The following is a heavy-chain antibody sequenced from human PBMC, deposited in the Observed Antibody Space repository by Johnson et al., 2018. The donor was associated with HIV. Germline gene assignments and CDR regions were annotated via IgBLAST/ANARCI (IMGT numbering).Heavy chain of an antibody. CDR3: ARGAPDSDAFDI. CDR2: IGTAGDT. V-gene: IGHV3-13*01. D-gene: IGHD3-22*01. Sequence: VQLVESGGGLVQPGGSLRLSCAASGFTFSSYDMHWVRQATGKCLEWVSAIGTAGDTYYPGSVKGRFTISRENAKNSLYLQMNSLRAGDTAVYYCARGAPDSDAFDIWGQGTMVTVSS. CDR1: GFTFSSYD. J-gene: IGHJ3*02.